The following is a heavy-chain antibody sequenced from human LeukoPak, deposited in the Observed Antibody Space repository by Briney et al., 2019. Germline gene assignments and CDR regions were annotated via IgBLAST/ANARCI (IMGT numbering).Heavy chain of an antibody. Sequence: GGSLRLSCAASGFTFSNAWMSWVRQAPGKGLEWVGRIKRKTDGGTTDYAVPVKGRFTISRDDSKNTLYLQMNSLKTEDTAVYYCTTVGTGTKNWGQGTLVTVSS. D-gene: IGHD1-7*01. CDR2: IKRKTDGGTT. V-gene: IGHV3-15*01. J-gene: IGHJ4*02. CDR3: TTVGTGTKN. CDR1: GFTFSNAW.